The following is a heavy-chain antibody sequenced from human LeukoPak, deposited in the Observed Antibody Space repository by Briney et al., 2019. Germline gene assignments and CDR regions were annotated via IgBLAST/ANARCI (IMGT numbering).Heavy chain of an antibody. J-gene: IGHJ6*02. D-gene: IGHD2-2*01. Sequence: GGSLRLSCAASGFTVSSNYMSWVRQAPGKGLEWVSVIYSGGSTYYADSVKGRFTISRDNSKNTLYLQMNSLRAEDTAVYYCAKDLSSLSARYYYYGMDVWGQGTTVTVSS. CDR3: AKDLSSLSARYYYYGMDV. V-gene: IGHV3-66*01. CDR1: GFTVSSNY. CDR2: IYSGGST.